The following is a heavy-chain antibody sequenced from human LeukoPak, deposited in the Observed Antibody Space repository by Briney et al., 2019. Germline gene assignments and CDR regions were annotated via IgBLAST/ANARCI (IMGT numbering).Heavy chain of an antibody. V-gene: IGHV4-4*07. Sequence: PSETLSLTCTVSGGSIGTYYWSWIRQPAGKGLEWIGRIYTTGSANYNPSLKSRVTMSLDTSKNQFSLKLSSVTAADTAVYYCARAGPSWGLLWGQGALVTVSS. CDR2: IYTTGSA. J-gene: IGHJ4*02. CDR3: ARAGPSWGLL. D-gene: IGHD7-27*01. CDR1: GGSIGTYY.